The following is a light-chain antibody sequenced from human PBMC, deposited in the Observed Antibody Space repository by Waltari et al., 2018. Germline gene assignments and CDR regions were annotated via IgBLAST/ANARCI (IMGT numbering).Light chain of an antibody. Sequence: DIQMTQSPSSLSASVGHIVTITCRASQSVNNSLHWYQQKAGKAPKLLIYGASSLHSGVPSRFSGGGSGTDFTLTISGLQAEDFATYYCEQGYVTPRTFGQGTKLEI. CDR2: GAS. CDR1: QSVNNS. J-gene: IGKJ2*01. CDR3: EQGYVTPRT. V-gene: IGKV1-39*01.